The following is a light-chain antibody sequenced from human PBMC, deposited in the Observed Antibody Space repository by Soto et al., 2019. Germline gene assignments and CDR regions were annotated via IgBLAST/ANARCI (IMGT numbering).Light chain of an antibody. Sequence: QAASVSGSPGQSIAISCTGTSSDVGAYNYVSWYQQHPGKAPKLMIHDVSNRPSGISDRFSGSKSGNTASLTISGLQAEDEADYYCSSYTSTKTLLFGGGTKLTVL. J-gene: IGLJ2*01. V-gene: IGLV2-14*03. CDR1: SSDVGAYNY. CDR3: SSYTSTKTLL. CDR2: DVS.